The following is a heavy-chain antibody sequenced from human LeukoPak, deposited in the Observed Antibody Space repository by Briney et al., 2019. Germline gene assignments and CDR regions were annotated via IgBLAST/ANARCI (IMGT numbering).Heavy chain of an antibody. D-gene: IGHD4-23*01. CDR2: IYHSGST. V-gene: IGHV4-39*07. CDR3: ARCRWPRAYYGMDV. Sequence: PSETLSLTCTVPGGPISSSSYYWGWIRQPPGKGLEWIGSIYHSGSTYYNPSLKSRVTISVDTSKNQFSLKLSSVTAADTAVYYCARCRWPRAYYGMDVWGQGTTVTVSS. J-gene: IGHJ6*02. CDR1: GGPISSSSYY.